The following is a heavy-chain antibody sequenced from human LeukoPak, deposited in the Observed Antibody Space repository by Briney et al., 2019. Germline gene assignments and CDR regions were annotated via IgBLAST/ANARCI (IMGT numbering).Heavy chain of an antibody. J-gene: IGHJ4*02. CDR1: GFTFSTYG. V-gene: IGHV3-53*01. D-gene: IGHD3-22*01. CDR3: ARRGGNYSHPYDY. Sequence: GGSLRLSCAASGFTFSTYGMHWVRQGPGKGLEWGSFIYSGGNTYYADSVKGRFTISRDNSKNTVHLQMNSLRAEDTAMYYCARRGGNYSHPYDYWGQGTLVTVSS. CDR2: IYSGGNT.